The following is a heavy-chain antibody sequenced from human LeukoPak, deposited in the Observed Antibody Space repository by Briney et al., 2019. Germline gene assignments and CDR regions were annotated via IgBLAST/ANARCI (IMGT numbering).Heavy chain of an antibody. CDR3: ARNGFGSWDIYYYYYMDV. CDR2: IRYDGSNT. CDR1: GFTFSSSG. Sequence: GGSLRLSCAASGFTFSSSGMHWVRQAPGKGLEWVAFIRYDGSNTYYADSVKGRFTISRDNSKNTLYLQMNSLRAEDTAMYYCARNGFGSWDIYYYYYMDVWGKGTTVTVSS. D-gene: IGHD6-13*01. J-gene: IGHJ6*03. V-gene: IGHV3-30*02.